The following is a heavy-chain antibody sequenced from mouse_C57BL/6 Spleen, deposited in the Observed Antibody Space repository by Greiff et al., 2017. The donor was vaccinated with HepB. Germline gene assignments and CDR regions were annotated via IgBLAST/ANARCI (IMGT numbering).Heavy chain of an antibody. CDR3: ARDRWNYAMDY. V-gene: IGHV3-1*01. Sequence: EVMLVESGPGMVKPSQSLSLTCTVTGYSITSGYDWHWIRHFPGNKLEWMGYISYSGSTNYNPSLKSRISITHDTSKNHFFLKLNSVTTEDTATYYCARDRWNYAMDYWGQGTSVTVSS. D-gene: IGHD1-1*02. CDR1: GYSITSGYD. CDR2: ISYSGST. J-gene: IGHJ4*01.